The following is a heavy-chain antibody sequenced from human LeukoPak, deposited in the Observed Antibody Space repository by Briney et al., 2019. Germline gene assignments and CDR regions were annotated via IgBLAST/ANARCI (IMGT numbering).Heavy chain of an antibody. D-gene: IGHD7-27*01. Sequence: GGSLRLSCAVSKFTFSNYWMTWVGQAPGKGLAWVACIKFDGSEKYYVDSVKGRFTVSRDNAKNSLYLQMNCLRADDTAVYYCARDDGRESNWGSIDYWGQGTLVTVSS. J-gene: IGHJ4*02. V-gene: IGHV3-7*05. CDR1: KFTFSNYW. CDR2: IKFDGSEK. CDR3: ARDDGRESNWGSIDY.